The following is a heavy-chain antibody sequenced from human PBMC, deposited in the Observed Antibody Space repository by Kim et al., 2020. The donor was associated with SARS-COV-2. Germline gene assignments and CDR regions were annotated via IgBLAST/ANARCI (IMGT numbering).Heavy chain of an antibody. D-gene: IGHD2-15*01. V-gene: IGHV3-23*01. CDR1: GFTFSSHG. Sequence: GGSLRLSCAVSGFTFSSHGLSWVRQAPGKGLEWVASISSGYSTHYADSVKGRLTISRDSSKNAPYLQMDSLRAEDTAVYYFARRFAAGGGPFDYWGQGS. CDR3: ARRFAAGGGPFDY. CDR2: ISSGYST. J-gene: IGHJ4*02.